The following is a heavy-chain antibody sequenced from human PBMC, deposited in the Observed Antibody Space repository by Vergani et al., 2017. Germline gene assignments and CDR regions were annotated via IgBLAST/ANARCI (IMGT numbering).Heavy chain of an antibody. Sequence: QVQLQESGPGLVKPSETLSLTCIVSGGSISPYYWSWIRQPAGKGLEWIGRIYTSESTNYNPSLKSRVTMSVDTSKNQFSLKLSSVTAADTAVYYCARDQYYYDSSGYYDPGPYNWFDPWGQGTLVTVSS. J-gene: IGHJ5*02. CDR2: IYTSEST. CDR3: ARDQYYYDSSGYYDPGPYNWFDP. V-gene: IGHV4-4*07. D-gene: IGHD3-22*01. CDR1: GGSISPYY.